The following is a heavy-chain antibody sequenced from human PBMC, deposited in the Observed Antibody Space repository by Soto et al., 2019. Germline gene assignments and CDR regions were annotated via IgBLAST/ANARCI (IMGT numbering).Heavy chain of an antibody. CDR3: ARIMGTESQWVPKNYYYYGMDV. CDR2: INPSGGST. Sequence: ASVKVSCKASGYTFTSYYMHWVRQAPGQGLEWMGIINPSGGSTSYAQKFQGRVTMTRDTSTSTVYMELSGLRSEDTAVYYCARIMGTESQWVPKNYYYYGMDVWGQGTTVTFSS. V-gene: IGHV1-46*01. CDR1: GYTFTSYY. D-gene: IGHD5-12*01. J-gene: IGHJ6*02.